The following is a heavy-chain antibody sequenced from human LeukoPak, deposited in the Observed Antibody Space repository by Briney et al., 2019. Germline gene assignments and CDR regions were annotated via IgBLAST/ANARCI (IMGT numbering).Heavy chain of an antibody. Sequence: GSLRLSCAASGFTFSGSAMHWVRQASGKGLEWVGRIRSKANSYATAYAASVKGRFTISRDDSKNTAYLQMNSLKTEDTAVYYCTSPVVAAAQDAFDIWGKGTLVTVSS. D-gene: IGHD2-15*01. CDR3: TSPVVAAAQDAFDI. V-gene: IGHV3-73*01. CDR2: IRSKANSYAT. CDR1: GFTFSGSA. J-gene: IGHJ3*02.